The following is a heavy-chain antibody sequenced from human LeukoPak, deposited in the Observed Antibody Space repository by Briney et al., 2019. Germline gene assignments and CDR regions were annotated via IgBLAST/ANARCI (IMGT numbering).Heavy chain of an antibody. CDR2: INAGNGNT. CDR1: GYTFTSYA. D-gene: IGHD5-12*01. V-gene: IGHV1-3*01. Sequence: ASVKVSCKASGYTFTSYAMHWVRQAPGQRLEWMGWINAGNGNTKYSRKFQGRVTITRDTSASTAYMELSSLRSEDTAVYYCARVQGYGGYFTLDYWGQGTLVTVSS. CDR3: ARVQGYGGYFTLDY. J-gene: IGHJ4*02.